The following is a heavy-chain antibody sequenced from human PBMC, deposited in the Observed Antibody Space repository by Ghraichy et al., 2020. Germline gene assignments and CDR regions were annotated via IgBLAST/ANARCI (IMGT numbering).Heavy chain of an antibody. Sequence: SETLSLTCTVSGTSIKTSLYYWGWIRQAPQKGLEWIGTIFYSGTTYYNSSLLSRVTILVDTSKNQFSLNLSSATATDTAIYYCVRHAYSGYDFQAGIDSWGQGTLVTVSS. D-gene: IGHD5-12*01. V-gene: IGHV4-39*01. J-gene: IGHJ4*02. CDR2: IFYSGTT. CDR1: GTSIKTSLYY. CDR3: VRHAYSGYDFQAGIDS.